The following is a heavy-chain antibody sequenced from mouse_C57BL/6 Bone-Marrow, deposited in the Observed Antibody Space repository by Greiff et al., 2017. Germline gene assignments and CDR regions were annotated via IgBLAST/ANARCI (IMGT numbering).Heavy chain of an antibody. CDR1: GYTFTDYY. Sequence: VQLKESGAELVRPGASVKLSCKASGYTFTDYYINWVKQRPGQGLEWIARIYPGSGNTYYNEKFKGKATLTAEKSSSTAYMQLSSLTSEDSAVYVCARAHSFDYWGQGTTLTVSS. J-gene: IGHJ2*01. CDR3: ARAHSFDY. CDR2: IYPGSGNT. V-gene: IGHV1-76*01.